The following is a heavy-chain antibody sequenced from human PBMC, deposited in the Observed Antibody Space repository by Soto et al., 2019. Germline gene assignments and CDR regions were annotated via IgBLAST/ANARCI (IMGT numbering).Heavy chain of an antibody. CDR3: ARDRNYYGSGTKYYYGMDV. V-gene: IGHV3-21*01. CDR2: ISSSSSYK. Sequence: EVQLVESGGGLVKPGGSLRLSCAASGFTFSSYSMNWVRQAPGKGLEWVSSISSSSSYKYYADSVKGRFTISRDNAKNSLYLQMNSMRAEDTAVYYCARDRNYYGSGTKYYYGMDVWGQGTTVTVSS. CDR1: GFTFSSYS. D-gene: IGHD3-10*01. J-gene: IGHJ6*02.